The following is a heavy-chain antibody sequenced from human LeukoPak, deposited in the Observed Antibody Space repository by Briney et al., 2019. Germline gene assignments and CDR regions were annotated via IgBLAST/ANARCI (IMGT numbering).Heavy chain of an antibody. D-gene: IGHD3-3*01. V-gene: IGHV1-8*01. CDR3: ARRWDYDFWSTYYEGSYFDY. CDR1: GYTFTSYD. CDR2: MNPNSGST. J-gene: IGHJ4*02. Sequence: GASVKVSCKASGYTFTSYDINWVRQATGQGLEWMGWMNPNSGSTGYAQKFQGRVTMTRNTSISTAYMELSSLRSEDTAVYYCARRWDYDFWSTYYEGSYFDYWGQGTLVTVSS.